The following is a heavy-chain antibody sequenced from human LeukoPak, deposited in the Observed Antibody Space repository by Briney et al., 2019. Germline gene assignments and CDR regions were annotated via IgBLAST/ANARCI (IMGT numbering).Heavy chain of an antibody. J-gene: IGHJ4*02. CDR2: IATDGRDK. CDR1: GFTFNNYA. CDR3: AKDSKVAAAGYFFDY. Sequence: GGSLRLSWAPSGFTFNNYAMHWVRQAPGKGLEWVEVIATDGRDKKYADSVKGRFTISRDNSKNTLYLEMNSLRPEDTAVYHCAKDSKVAAAGYFFDYWGQGTLVTVSS. D-gene: IGHD6-13*01. V-gene: IGHV3-30*18.